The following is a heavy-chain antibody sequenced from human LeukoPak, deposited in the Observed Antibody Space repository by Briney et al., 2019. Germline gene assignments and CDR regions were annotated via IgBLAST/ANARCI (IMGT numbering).Heavy chain of an antibody. V-gene: IGHV4-61*01. CDR1: GGSVSSGSYY. J-gene: IGHJ4*02. Sequence: SETLSLTCTVSGGSVSSGSYYWSWIRQPPGKGLEWIGYIYYSGSTNYNPSLKSRVTISVDTSKNQSSLKLSSVTAADTAVYYCARVSLRPFDSPVYWGQGTLVTVSS. CDR2: IYYSGST. CDR3: ARVSLRPFDSPVY. D-gene: IGHD3-22*01.